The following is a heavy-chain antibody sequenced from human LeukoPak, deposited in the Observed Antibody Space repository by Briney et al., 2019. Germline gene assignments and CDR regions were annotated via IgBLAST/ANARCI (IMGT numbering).Heavy chain of an antibody. J-gene: IGHJ2*01. CDR2: ISGSGGTT. CDR3: AKDLYCSSTSCLPRYFDL. Sequence: GGSLRLSCAAPGFTFSSYAMSWVRQAPGKGLEWVSDISGSGGTTYYADSVKGRFTVSRDNSENTLYLQMNSLRAEDTAVYYCAKDLYCSSTSCLPRYFDLWGRGTLVTVSS. CDR1: GFTFSSYA. V-gene: IGHV3-23*01. D-gene: IGHD2-2*01.